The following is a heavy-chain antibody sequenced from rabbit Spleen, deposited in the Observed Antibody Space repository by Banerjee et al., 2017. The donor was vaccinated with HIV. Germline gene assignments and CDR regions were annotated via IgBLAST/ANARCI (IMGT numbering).Heavy chain of an antibody. V-gene: IGHV1S40*01. D-gene: IGHD1-1*01. J-gene: IGHJ4*01. CDR3: ARGLISSDDL. CDR1: GVSFSVSSY. CDR2: IESGSSGFT. Sequence: QSLEESGGDLVKPGASLTLTCKASGVSFSVSSYMCWVRQAPGKGLEWIACIESGSSGFTYFASWAKGRFTISKTSSTTVTLQMTTLTAADTATYFCARGLISSDDLWGPGTLVTVS.